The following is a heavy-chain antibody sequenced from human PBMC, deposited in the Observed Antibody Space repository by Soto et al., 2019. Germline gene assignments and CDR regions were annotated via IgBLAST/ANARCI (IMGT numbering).Heavy chain of an antibody. V-gene: IGHV3-7*01. CDR2: IKLDGSEK. CDR1: GFTFSSYG. D-gene: IGHD6-6*01. CDR3: VRVLGSSTYYYGMDV. Sequence: VQLVESGGGVVQPGRSLRLSCAASGFTFSSYGMHWVRQAPGKGLEWVANIKLDGSEKYYVDSVKGRFTISRDNAKKSLYLQMNSLRAEDTAVYHCVRVLGSSTYYYGMDVWGQGTTVTVSS. J-gene: IGHJ6*02.